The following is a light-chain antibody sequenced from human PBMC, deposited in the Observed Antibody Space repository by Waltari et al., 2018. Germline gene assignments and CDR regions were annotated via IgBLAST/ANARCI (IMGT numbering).Light chain of an antibody. CDR3: QQYNIYPPA. Sequence: MTPSPPSLSASIADRVTITCPASQDISNYLACFQQKPGKAPQSLIYAASSLQSGVPSRFSGSGSGTDFTLTISSLQPEDFATYYCQQYNIYPPAFGPGPRVEIK. CDR2: AAS. V-gene: IGKV1-16*01. J-gene: IGKJ3*01. CDR1: QDISNY.